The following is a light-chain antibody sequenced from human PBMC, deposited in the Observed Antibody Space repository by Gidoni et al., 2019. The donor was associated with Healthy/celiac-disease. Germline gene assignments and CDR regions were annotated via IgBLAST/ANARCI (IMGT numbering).Light chain of an antibody. CDR2: LGS. V-gene: IGKV2-28*01. Sequence: DIVMTQSPLSLPVTPGEPASISCRSSQSLLHSNGYNYLDWYLQKPGQSPQLLIYLGSNRASGVPDRFSGSGSGTDFKLKSSRVEAEDVGVYYCMQAIQNPPWTFGQGTKVEIK. CDR3: MQAIQNPPWT. CDR1: QSLLHSNGYNY. J-gene: IGKJ1*01.